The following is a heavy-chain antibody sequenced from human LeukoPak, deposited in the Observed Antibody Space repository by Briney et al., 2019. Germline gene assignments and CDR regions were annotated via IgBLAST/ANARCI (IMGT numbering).Heavy chain of an antibody. V-gene: IGHV3-21*01. Sequence: GGSLRLSCAASGFIFSSYSMNWVRQAPGKGLEWVSSISGSSNYIYYADSLKGRFTISRDNAKNSLYLQMNSLRAEDTAMYYCARDLDGYNDGYWGQGTLVTVSS. J-gene: IGHJ4*02. CDR2: ISGSSNYI. D-gene: IGHD5-24*01. CDR3: ARDLDGYNDGY. CDR1: GFIFSSYS.